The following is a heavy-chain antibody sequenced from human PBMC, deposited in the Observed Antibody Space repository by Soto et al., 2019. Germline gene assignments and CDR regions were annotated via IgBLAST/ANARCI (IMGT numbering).Heavy chain of an antibody. D-gene: IGHD6-19*01. J-gene: IGHJ4*02. CDR3: ARGVAGSGFDL. Sequence: SHTLPLTCAIFGDSVSSNTAPWNWIRSSPSRGLEWLGRTYYRSNWRHDYAVSVKSRITVNPDTSKNHFSLQLNSVTPEDTAVYYCARGVAGSGFDLWGQGTLVTVSS. CDR2: TYYRSNWRH. CDR1: GDSVSSNTAP. V-gene: IGHV6-1*01.